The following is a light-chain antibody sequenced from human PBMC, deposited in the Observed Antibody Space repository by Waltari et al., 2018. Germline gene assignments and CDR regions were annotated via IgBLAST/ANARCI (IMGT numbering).Light chain of an antibody. V-gene: IGLV1-47*01. CDR2: RDK. CDR1: TSNIGGGNS. J-gene: IGLJ1*01. CDR3: ASWDDSLSGYV. Sequence: QSLLTQPPSASGTPGQRVIISCLGRTSNIGGGNSVYCYQQVAGAAPKLLISRDKKLPSGVPDRFSGSKSDNSAALAISGLRSEDESDYYCASWDDSLSGYVFGAGTKVTVL.